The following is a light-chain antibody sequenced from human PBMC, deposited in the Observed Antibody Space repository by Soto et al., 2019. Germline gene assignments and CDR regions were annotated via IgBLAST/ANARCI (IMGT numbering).Light chain of an antibody. CDR2: DAS. CDR1: QSVSSY. V-gene: IGKV3-11*01. J-gene: IGKJ5*01. Sequence: ETVLTQSPATLSLSAGEIATLSCSASQSVSSYLAWYQQKPGQAPRLLIYDASNRATGIPARFSGSGSGTDFTLTISSLEPEDFAVYSCQKHNTWPINFGQGTRLEIK. CDR3: QKHNTWPIN.